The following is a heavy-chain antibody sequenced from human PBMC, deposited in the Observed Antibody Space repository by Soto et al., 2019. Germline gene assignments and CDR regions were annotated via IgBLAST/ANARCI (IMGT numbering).Heavy chain of an antibody. J-gene: IGHJ4*02. Sequence: EVQLVESGGGLVQPGRSLRLSCVASGFTADDYAMHWVRQAPGKGLEWVSGISSNSDTIDYADSVKGRFTISRDNAKNSLFLQMNSLRPEDTALYYCAKDMKWGGMTTIHYFDSWGRGTRVTVSS. CDR2: ISSNSDTI. V-gene: IGHV3-9*02. D-gene: IGHD4-17*01. CDR3: AKDMKWGGMTTIHYFDS. CDR1: GFTADDYA.